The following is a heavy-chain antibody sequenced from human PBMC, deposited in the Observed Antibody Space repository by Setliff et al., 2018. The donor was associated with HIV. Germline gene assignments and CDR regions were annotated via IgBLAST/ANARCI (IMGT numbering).Heavy chain of an antibody. J-gene: IGHJ3*02. CDR3: ARVGGGGLRLGELSSYDAFDI. CDR1: GYTFTGYY. Sequence: ASVKVSCKASGYTFTGYYMHWVRQAPGQGLEWMGWINPNSGGTNYAQKFQGRVTMTRDTCISTAYMGLSRLRSDDTAVYYCARVGGGGLRLGELSSYDAFDIWGQGTMVTVSS. D-gene: IGHD3-16*02. V-gene: IGHV1-2*02. CDR2: INPNSGGT.